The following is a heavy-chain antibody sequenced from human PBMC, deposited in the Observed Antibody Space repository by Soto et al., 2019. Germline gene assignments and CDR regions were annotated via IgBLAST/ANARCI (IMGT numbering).Heavy chain of an antibody. CDR2: IHSSGIT. Sequence: SLTCTVSGGSISNYYWSWIRQPPGKGLEWIGYIHSSGITDYNPSLKSRVTISVDTSKKHFSLKLSSVTAADTAVYYCARHNWLAPFDYWGQGTLVTVSS. CDR1: GGSISNYY. J-gene: IGHJ4*02. CDR3: ARHNWLAPFDY. V-gene: IGHV4-59*08. D-gene: IGHD1-1*01.